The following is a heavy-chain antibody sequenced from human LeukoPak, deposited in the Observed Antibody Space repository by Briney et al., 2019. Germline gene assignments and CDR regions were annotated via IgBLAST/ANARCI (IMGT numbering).Heavy chain of an antibody. CDR3: ARDLRWELQGHDY. J-gene: IGHJ4*02. CDR1: GYTFTGYY. CDR2: INPNSGGT. D-gene: IGHD1-26*01. V-gene: IGHV1-2*02. Sequence: ASVKVSCKASGYTFTGYYMHWVRQAPGQGLEWMGWINPNSGGTNYAQKFQGRVTMTRGTSISTAYMELSRLRSDDTAVYYCARDLRWELQGHDYWGQGTLVTVSS.